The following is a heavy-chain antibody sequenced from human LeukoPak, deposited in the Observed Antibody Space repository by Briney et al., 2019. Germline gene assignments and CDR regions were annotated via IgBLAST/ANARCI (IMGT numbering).Heavy chain of an antibody. J-gene: IGHJ4*02. CDR1: GFTFSSYE. V-gene: IGHV3-23*01. Sequence: GGSLRLSCAASGFTFSSYEMNWVRQAPGKGLEWVSAISGSGGSTYYADSVKGRFTIPRDNSKNTLYLQMNSLRAEDTAVYYCAKDSPSSSWPSHDYWGQGTLVTVSS. CDR3: AKDSPSSSWPSHDY. D-gene: IGHD6-13*01. CDR2: ISGSGGST.